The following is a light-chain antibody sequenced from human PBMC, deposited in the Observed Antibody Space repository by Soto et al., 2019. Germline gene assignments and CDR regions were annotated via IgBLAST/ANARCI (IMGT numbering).Light chain of an antibody. V-gene: IGKV4-1*01. CDR3: QQYAGPPWT. CDR1: QSLLYSVNNKYY. CDR2: WAS. Sequence: DIQMTQSPYSLSVSLGERATINCTSSQSLLYSVNNKYYLSWFRQKPGQPPKLLIYWASFRESGVPDRFSGSVSGADFTLTISSLQAEDVAVYYCQQYAGPPWTFGQGTKVEIK. J-gene: IGKJ1*01.